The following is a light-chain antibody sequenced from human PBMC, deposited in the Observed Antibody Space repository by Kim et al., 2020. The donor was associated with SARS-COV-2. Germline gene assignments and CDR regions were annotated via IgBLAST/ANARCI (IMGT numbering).Light chain of an antibody. CDR2: GAS. V-gene: IGKV3-15*01. Sequence: SVSPGESDTLSCRASQSVSSNLAWYQQKPGQAPRLLIHGASTRATGIPGRFSGSGSGTEFTLTISSLQSEDFAVYYCQQYNNWSYTFGQGTKLEIK. J-gene: IGKJ2*01. CDR1: QSVSSN. CDR3: QQYNNWSYT.